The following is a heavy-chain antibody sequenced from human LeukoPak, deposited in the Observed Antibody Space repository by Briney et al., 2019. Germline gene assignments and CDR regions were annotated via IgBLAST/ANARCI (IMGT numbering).Heavy chain of an antibody. J-gene: IGHJ6*04. CDR1: GFTFNTYG. CDR3: AELGITMIGGV. CDR2: IRHDGSNE. D-gene: IGHD3-10*02. V-gene: IGHV3-30*02. Sequence: GGSLRLSCAASGFTFNTYGMHWVRQAPGKGLEWVAFIRHDGSNECYADSVKGRFTISRDNAKNSLYLQMNSLRAEDTAVYYCAELGITMIGGVWGKGTTVTISS.